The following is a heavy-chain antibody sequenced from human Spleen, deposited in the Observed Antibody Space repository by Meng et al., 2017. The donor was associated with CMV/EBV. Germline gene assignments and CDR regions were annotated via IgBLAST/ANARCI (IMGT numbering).Heavy chain of an antibody. Sequence: SVKVSCKASGGTFSSYAISWVRQAPGQGLEWMGGIIPVLRRVNYAQKFQGRVTITADKYTTTAYMELSSLTSEDTAVYFCVTYLGGWADLDYWGQGSLVTVSS. CDR2: IIPVLRRV. CDR3: VTYLGGWADLDY. D-gene: IGHD4-23*01. J-gene: IGHJ4*02. CDR1: GGTFSSYA. V-gene: IGHV1-69*10.